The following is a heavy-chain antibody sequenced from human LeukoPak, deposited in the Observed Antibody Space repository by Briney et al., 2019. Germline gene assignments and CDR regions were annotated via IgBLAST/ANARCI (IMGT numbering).Heavy chain of an antibody. CDR2: FDPEDGET. CDR1: GYTLTELS. D-gene: IGHD3-22*01. J-gene: IGHJ4*02. CDR3: ATVPYTSLTNYYDSSGYFY. V-gene: IGHV1-24*01. Sequence: GASVKVSCKVSGYTLTELSMHWVRQAPGKGLEWMGGFDPEDGETIYAQKFQGRVTMTEDTSTETAYMELSSLRSEDTAVYYCATVPYTSLTNYYDSSGYFYWGQGTLVTVSS.